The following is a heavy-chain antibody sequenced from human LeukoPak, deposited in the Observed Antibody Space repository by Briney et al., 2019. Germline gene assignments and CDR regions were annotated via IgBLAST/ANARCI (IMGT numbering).Heavy chain of an antibody. V-gene: IGHV1-69*04. J-gene: IGHJ4*02. CDR2: IIPILGIA. CDR1: GGTFSSYA. CDR3: ARAISGSYPLLDY. Sequence: SVKVSCKASGGTFSSYAISWVRQAPGQGLEWMGRIIPILGIANYAQKFQGRVTITADKSTSTAYMELSSLRSEDTAVYYCARAISGSYPLLDYWGQGTLVTVSS. D-gene: IGHD1-26*01.